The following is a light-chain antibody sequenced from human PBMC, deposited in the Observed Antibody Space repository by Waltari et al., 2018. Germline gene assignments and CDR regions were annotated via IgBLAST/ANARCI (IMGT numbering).Light chain of an antibody. J-gene: IGKJ4*01. Sequence: DIQMTQSPSSLSASVGHRVTITCQASQGISNNLNWYQQKQGKAPKLLIYDVSNLERGVPSRFSGSGSGTDFTFTISSLQPEDIATYDCQQYDNLPLTFGGGTKVEIK. CDR1: QGISNN. CDR3: QQYDNLPLT. V-gene: IGKV1-33*01. CDR2: DVS.